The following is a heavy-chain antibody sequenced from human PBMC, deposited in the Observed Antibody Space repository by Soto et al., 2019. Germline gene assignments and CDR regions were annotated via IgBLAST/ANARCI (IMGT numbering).Heavy chain of an antibody. Sequence: QVKLVQSGAEVKKPGASVKVSCKASGYTFTSYSISRVRQAPGQGLEWMGWISAYNGNTNYAQMRQGRVTMTTDTSTNTAYTELTSLRSDDTAVYYCARDAPPADYWGQGTLVTVAS. V-gene: IGHV1-18*04. J-gene: IGHJ4*02. CDR2: ISAYNGNT. CDR1: GYTFTSYS. CDR3: ARDAPPADY.